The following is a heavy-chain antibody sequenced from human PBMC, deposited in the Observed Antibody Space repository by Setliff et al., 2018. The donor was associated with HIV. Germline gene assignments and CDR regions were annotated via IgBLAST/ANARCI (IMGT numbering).Heavy chain of an antibody. V-gene: IGHV4-4*07. D-gene: IGHD3-22*01. CDR2: VHNSAGS. CDR1: GASISSQY. CDR3: ARDRIEVLADSPHDVFDI. J-gene: IGHJ3*02. Sequence: PSETLSLTCIVSGASISSQYWSWIRQPAGKGLEWIGRVHNSAGSNYNPSLKSRVTMSVDTAKNQLSLKLTAVSAADTAVYYCARDRIEVLADSPHDVFDIWGRGIMVTVSS.